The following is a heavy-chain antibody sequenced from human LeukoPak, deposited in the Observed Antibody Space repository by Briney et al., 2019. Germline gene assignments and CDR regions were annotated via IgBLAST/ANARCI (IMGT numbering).Heavy chain of an antibody. CDR1: GGSISSSSYY. CDR2: IYYSGST. D-gene: IGHD3-3*01. CDR3: ARSAYYDFWSGPTPAYYFDY. J-gene: IGHJ4*02. V-gene: IGHV4-39*01. Sequence: SETLSLTCTVSGGSISSSSYYWGWIRQPPGQGLEWIGSIYYSGSTYYNPSLKSRVTISVDTSKNQFSLKLSSVTAADTAVYYCARSAYYDFWSGPTPAYYFDYWGQGTLVTVSS.